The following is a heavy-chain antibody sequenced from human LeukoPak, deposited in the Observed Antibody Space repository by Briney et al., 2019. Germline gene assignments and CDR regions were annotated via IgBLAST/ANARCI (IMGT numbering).Heavy chain of an antibody. CDR2: LIGSDGDT. CDR3: AREPGDSSGWSE. Sequence: GGSLRLSCAASGFSISTHAVRWVRQAPGKGLEWVSTLIGSDGDTYYADSVKGRVTISRDNSKSALYLQMNSLRAEDTAVYYCAREPGDSSGWSEWGQGTLVTVSS. CDR1: GFSISTHA. D-gene: IGHD6-19*01. V-gene: IGHV3-23*01. J-gene: IGHJ4*02.